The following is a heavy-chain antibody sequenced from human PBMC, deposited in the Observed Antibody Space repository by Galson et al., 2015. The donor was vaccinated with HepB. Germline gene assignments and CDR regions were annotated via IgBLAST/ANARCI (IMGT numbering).Heavy chain of an antibody. J-gene: IGHJ5*02. V-gene: IGHV3-21*01. Sequence: SLRLSCAASGFTFSSYSMNWVRQAPGKGLEWVSSISSSSSYIYYADSVKGRFTISRDNAKNSLYLQMNSLRAEDTAVYYCARDGSIGYCSSTSCSPVEFDPWGQGTLVTVSS. CDR3: ARDGSIGYCSSTSCSPVEFDP. CDR2: ISSSSSYI. CDR1: GFTFSSYS. D-gene: IGHD2-2*01.